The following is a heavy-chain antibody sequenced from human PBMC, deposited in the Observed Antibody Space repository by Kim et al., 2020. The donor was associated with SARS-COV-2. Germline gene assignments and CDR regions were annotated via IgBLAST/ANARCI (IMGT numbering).Heavy chain of an antibody. CDR1: QFTFSNAW. D-gene: IGHD3-10*01. CDR3: TTDFIWFGEFRTVGGRI. V-gene: IGHV3-15*01. J-gene: IGHJ4*02. Sequence: GGSLRLSCAASQFTFSNAWMNWVRQAPGKGLEWVGRVKSKTDGGTTDYAAPVKGRFTISRDDSRNTLYLQMNSLKTEDTAMYYCTTDFIWFGEFRTVGGRIWGQGTLVTVSS. CDR2: VKSKTDGGTT.